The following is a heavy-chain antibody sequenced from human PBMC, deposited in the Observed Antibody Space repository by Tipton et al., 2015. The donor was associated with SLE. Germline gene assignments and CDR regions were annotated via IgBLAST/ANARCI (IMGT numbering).Heavy chain of an antibody. CDR2: VSGSGGST. CDR3: AKQYYYDSGKYLHY. J-gene: IGHJ4*02. V-gene: IGHV3-23*01. Sequence: SLRLSCAASGFTFSSYAISWVRQAAGKGLEWVSAVSGSGGSTYYAESVKGRFTISRDNSKNTLYLQMNSLRAEDTAVYFCAKQYYYDSGKYLHYGGQGTLVTVSS. D-gene: IGHD3-10*01. CDR1: GFTFSSYA.